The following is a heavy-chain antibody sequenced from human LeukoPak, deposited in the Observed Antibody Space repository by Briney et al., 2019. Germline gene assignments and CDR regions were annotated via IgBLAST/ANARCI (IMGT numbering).Heavy chain of an antibody. CDR1: GFTFSSYA. V-gene: IGHV3-23*01. CDR3: AKDFRAAGTGFDY. Sequence: GGSLRLSCAASGFTFSSYAMSWVRQAPGKGLEWVSAISGSGGSTYYADSAKGRFTISRDNSKNTLYLQMNSLRAEDTAVYYCAKDFRAAGTGFDYWGQGTLVTVSS. J-gene: IGHJ4*02. D-gene: IGHD6-13*01. CDR2: ISGSGGST.